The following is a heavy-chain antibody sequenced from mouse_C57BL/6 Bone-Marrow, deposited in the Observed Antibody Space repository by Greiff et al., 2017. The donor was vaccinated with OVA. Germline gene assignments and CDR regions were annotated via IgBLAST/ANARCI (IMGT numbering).Heavy chain of an antibody. Sequence: VQLQQSGAELVRPGASVKLSCTASGFNIKDDYMHWVKQRPEQGLEWIGWIDPENGDTEYASKFQGKATITADTSSNTAYLQLSSLTSEDTAVYYCTTDGKRAMDYWGQGTSVTVSS. V-gene: IGHV14-4*01. CDR2: IDPENGDT. D-gene: IGHD2-1*01. CDR1: GFNIKDDY. CDR3: TTDGKRAMDY. J-gene: IGHJ4*01.